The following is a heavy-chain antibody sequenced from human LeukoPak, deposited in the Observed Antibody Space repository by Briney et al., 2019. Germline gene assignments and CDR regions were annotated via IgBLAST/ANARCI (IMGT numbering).Heavy chain of an antibody. V-gene: IGHV5-51*01. CDR3: ARQYDLLAGPYYFDF. CDR1: GYSFSNYW. D-gene: IGHD3-9*01. CDR2: LFPGDSDT. J-gene: IGHJ4*02. Sequence: GESLKISCEGSGYSFSNYWIAWARQIPGKGLEWMGLLFPGDSDTQYSPSFQGQFTVAADKSVSTAYLHLNNLKASDTAIYYCARQYDLLAGPYYFDFWGQGTLVTVSS.